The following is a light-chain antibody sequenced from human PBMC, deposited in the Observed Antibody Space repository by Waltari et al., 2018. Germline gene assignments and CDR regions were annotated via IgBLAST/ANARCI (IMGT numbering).Light chain of an antibody. CDR1: QDISNY. CDR2: DAS. J-gene: IGKJ3*01. Sequence: DIQMTQSPSSLSASVGDRVTITCQASQDISNYLNWYQQKPGKAPKLLIYDASNLETGVPAMFSGSGSGTDFTFTISSLQPEDIATYYCQQYEAFGPGTKVDIK. CDR3: QQYEA. V-gene: IGKV1-33*01.